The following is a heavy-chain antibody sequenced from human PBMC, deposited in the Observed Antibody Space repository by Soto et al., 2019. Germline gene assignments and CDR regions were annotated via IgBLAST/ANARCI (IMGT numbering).Heavy chain of an antibody. CDR3: ARDSGSYSGYGMDV. CDR1: GFTVSSNY. J-gene: IGHJ6*02. V-gene: IGHV3-53*01. D-gene: IGHD1-26*01. Sequence: GGSLRLSCAASGFTVSSNYMSWVRQAPGKGLEWVSVIYSGGSTYYADSVKGRFTISRDNSKNTLYLQMNSLRAEDTAVYCCARDSGSYSGYGMDVWGQGTTVTVSS. CDR2: IYSGGST.